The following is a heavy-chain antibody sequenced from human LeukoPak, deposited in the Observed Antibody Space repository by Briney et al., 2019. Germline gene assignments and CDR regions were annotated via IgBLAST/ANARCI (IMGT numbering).Heavy chain of an antibody. CDR2: IYYSGST. Sequence: SETLSLTCTVSGGSISSSSYYWGWIRQPPGKGLEWIGSIYYSGSTYYNPSLKSRVTISVDTSKNQFSLKLSSVTAADTAVYYCARDCRTTVTRSVGWFDPWGQGTLVTVSS. J-gene: IGHJ5*02. CDR3: ARDCRTTVTRSVGWFDP. D-gene: IGHD4-17*01. V-gene: IGHV4-39*07. CDR1: GGSISSSSYY.